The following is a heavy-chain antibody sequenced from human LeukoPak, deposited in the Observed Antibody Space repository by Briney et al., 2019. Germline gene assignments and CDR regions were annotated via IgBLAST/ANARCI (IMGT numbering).Heavy chain of an antibody. J-gene: IGHJ6*03. Sequence: PSETLSLTCTVSGGSISSSSYYWGWIRQPPGKGLEWIGSIYYSGSTYYNPSLKSRVTISVDTSKNQFSLKLSSVTAADTAVYYCARDYGDYGRAYYYYYMDVWGKGTTVTVSS. CDR3: ARDYGDYGRAYYYYYMDV. D-gene: IGHD4-17*01. CDR2: IYYSGST. CDR1: GGSISSSSYY. V-gene: IGHV4-39*07.